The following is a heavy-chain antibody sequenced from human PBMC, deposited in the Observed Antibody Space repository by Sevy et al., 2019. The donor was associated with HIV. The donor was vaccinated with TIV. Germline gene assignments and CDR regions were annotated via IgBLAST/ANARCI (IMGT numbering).Heavy chain of an antibody. CDR2: IYYNGHI. V-gene: IGHV4-59*08. CDR3: AGENAWGRGYS. Sequence: SETLSLTCTVSGGSITSLYWNWIRQPPGKGLEWIANIYYNGHINYNPPLKSRVTSSLDPSKNQFSLRLSSVTAADTAMYYCAGENAWGRGYSWGQGTLVTVSS. CDR1: GGSITSLY. D-gene: IGHD1-26*01. J-gene: IGHJ4*02.